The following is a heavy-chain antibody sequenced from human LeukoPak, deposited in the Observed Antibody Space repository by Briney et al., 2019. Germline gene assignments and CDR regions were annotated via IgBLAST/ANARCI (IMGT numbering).Heavy chain of an antibody. CDR3: AKDSSSSNKYFGMDV. V-gene: IGHV3-21*01. D-gene: IGHD1/OR15-1a*01. J-gene: IGHJ6*02. Sequence: GGSLRLSCAASGFTFISYSMNWVRQAPGKGLEWVSSISSSSSYIYYADSVKGRFTISRDNAMNTLYLQMNSLRVDDTAVYYCAKDSSSSNKYFGMDVWGQGTTVTVSS. CDR2: ISSSSSYI. CDR1: GFTFISYS.